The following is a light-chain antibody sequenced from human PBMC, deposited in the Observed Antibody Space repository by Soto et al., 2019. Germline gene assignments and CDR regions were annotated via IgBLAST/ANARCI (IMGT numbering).Light chain of an antibody. V-gene: IGKV1-39*01. J-gene: IGKJ3*01. CDR3: QQSYSTPFT. CDR1: QRISSY. CDR2: AAS. Sequence: DIPMTQSPSSLSASVGDRVTITCRASQRISSYVNWYQQKPGKAHKLLIYAASSSQSGVPSRLSGSRSGTDFTLAISSRQPEDFATYYCQQSYSTPFTFCPGTKVDIK.